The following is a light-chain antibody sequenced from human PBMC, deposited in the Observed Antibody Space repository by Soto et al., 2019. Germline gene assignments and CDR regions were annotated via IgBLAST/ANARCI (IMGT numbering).Light chain of an antibody. CDR1: QSISSW. V-gene: IGKV1-5*01. CDR3: QQYNSYPYT. J-gene: IGKJ2*01. CDR2: DAS. Sequence: DIDITQSPSTLCASVGDRVTITCRASQSISSWLAWYQQKPGKAPKLLIYDASSLESGVPSRFSGSGSGTEFTLTISSLQPDDFATYYCQQYNSYPYTFGQGTKVDIK.